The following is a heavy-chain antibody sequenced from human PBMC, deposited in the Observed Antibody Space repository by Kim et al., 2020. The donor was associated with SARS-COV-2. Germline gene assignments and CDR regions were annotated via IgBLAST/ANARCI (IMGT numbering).Heavy chain of an antibody. J-gene: IGHJ4*02. CDR3: ARDLPYSSGWYVEDY. CDR1: GGSISSSSYY. CDR2: IYYSGST. V-gene: IGHV4-39*07. Sequence: SETLSLTCTVSGGSISSSSYYWGWIRQPPGKGLEWIGSIYYSGSTYYNPSLKSRVTISVDTSKNQFSLKLSSVTAADTAVYYCARDLPYSSGWYVEDYWGQGTLVTVSS. D-gene: IGHD6-19*01.